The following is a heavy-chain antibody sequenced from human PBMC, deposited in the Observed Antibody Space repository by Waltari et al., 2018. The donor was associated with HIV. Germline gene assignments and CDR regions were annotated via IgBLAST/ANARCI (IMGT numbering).Heavy chain of an antibody. Sequence: GTLSLTCTVSGGSISSYYWSWIRQPPGKGLEWIGYIYYSGSTNYNPSLKSRVTISVDTSKNQFSLKLSSVTAADTAVYYCARDGGYSYGLDYWGQGTLVTVSS. CDR2: IYYSGST. D-gene: IGHD5-18*01. V-gene: IGHV4-59*01. CDR1: GGSISSYY. CDR3: ARDGGYSYGLDY. J-gene: IGHJ4*02.